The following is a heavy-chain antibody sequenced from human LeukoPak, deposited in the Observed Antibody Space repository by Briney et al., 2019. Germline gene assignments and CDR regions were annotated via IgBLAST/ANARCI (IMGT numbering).Heavy chain of an antibody. CDR3: ASVVAAGHSEDAFDI. D-gene: IGHD6-13*01. CDR2: IYPGDSDT. CDR1: GYSFTSYW. Sequence: LGESLKISCKGSGYSFTSYWIGWVRQMPGKGLEWMGIIYPGDSDTRYSPSFQGQVTISADKSISTAYLQWSSLEASDTAMYYCASVVAAGHSEDAFDIWGQGTMVTVSS. V-gene: IGHV5-51*01. J-gene: IGHJ3*02.